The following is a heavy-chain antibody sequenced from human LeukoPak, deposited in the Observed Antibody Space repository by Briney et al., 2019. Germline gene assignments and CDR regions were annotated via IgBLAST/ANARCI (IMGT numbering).Heavy chain of an antibody. Sequence: GGSLRLSCAASGFTFSSYGMHWVRQAPGKGLEWVAVIWYDGSNKCYADSVKGRFTISRDNSKNTLYLQMNSLRAEDTAVYYCARVGTVTPPYYYYGMDVWGQGTTVTVSS. J-gene: IGHJ6*02. CDR2: IWYDGSNK. CDR3: ARVGTVTPPYYYYGMDV. D-gene: IGHD4-4*01. CDR1: GFTFSSYG. V-gene: IGHV3-33*01.